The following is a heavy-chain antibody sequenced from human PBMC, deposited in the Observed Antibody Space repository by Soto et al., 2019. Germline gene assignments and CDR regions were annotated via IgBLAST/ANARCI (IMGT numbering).Heavy chain of an antibody. CDR3: AHTNYYGSDRASY. Sequence: SGPTLVNPTQTLTLTCAFSGFSFTTNAVAVGWIRHPPGKALEWLALIYWDDDRRYSPSLRSRLTITKATSKNQVVLTMTNMNPVDTATYYCAHTNYYGSDRASYWGQGTLVTVSS. D-gene: IGHD3-10*01. V-gene: IGHV2-5*02. J-gene: IGHJ4*02. CDR2: IYWDDDR. CDR1: GFSFTTNAVA.